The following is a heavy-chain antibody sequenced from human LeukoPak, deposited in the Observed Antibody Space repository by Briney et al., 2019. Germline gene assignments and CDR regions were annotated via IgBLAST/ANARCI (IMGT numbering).Heavy chain of an antibody. V-gene: IGHV5-51*01. D-gene: IGHD1-26*01. Sequence: GESLKISCKASGYRFTSYWIGWVRQMPGKGLECIGIIHPGDSEIRYSPSFQGQVTISVDKSISTAYLQWSGLKASDTAIYYCARRLGATQPYFDFWGRGALVTVSS. CDR2: IHPGDSEI. J-gene: IGHJ4*02. CDR3: ARRLGATQPYFDF. CDR1: GYRFTSYW.